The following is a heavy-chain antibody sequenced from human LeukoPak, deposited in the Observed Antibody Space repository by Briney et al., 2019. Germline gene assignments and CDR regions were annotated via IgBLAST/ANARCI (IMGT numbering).Heavy chain of an antibody. CDR2: IRSKAYGGTT. CDR1: GFTFGDYA. Sequence: GGSLRLSCTAFGFTFGDYAMSWFRQAPGKGLEWVGFIRSKAYGGTTEYAASVKGRFTISRDDSKSIAYLQMNSLKTEDTAVYYCTSGDYWGSFDYWGQGTLVTVSS. D-gene: IGHD4-17*01. V-gene: IGHV3-49*03. J-gene: IGHJ4*02. CDR3: TSGDYWGSFDY.